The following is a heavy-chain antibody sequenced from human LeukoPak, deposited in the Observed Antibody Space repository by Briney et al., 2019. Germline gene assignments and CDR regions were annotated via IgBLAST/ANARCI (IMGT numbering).Heavy chain of an antibody. J-gene: IGHJ4*02. CDR1: GFTVSSNY. CDR2: IYSGGSA. D-gene: IGHD1-26*01. V-gene: IGHV3-53*01. CDR3: ARVAAATYFDY. Sequence: GGSLRLSCAASGFTVSSNYMTWVRQAPGKGLEWVPLIYSGGSAYYADSVKGRFTISRDKSKNTLYLQMNSLRAEDTAVYYCARVAAATYFDYWGQGTLVTVSS.